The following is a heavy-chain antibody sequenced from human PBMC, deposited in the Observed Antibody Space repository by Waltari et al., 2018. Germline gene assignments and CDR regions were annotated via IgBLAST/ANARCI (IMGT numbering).Heavy chain of an antibody. J-gene: IGHJ5*01. CDR3: ARDQMVTVTDDNWFDS. V-gene: IGHV3-7*01. D-gene: IGHD4-17*01. Sequence: EVHLVESGGGLVQPGGSLRLSCAASGFTFSSYWMCWVRQDPGHVLSWVANINQDGNKLYYVDSVEGRFTISRDNAKNSLYLQMNSLRAEDTAVYYCARDQMVTVTDDNWFDSWGQGNLVTVSS. CDR1: GFTFSSYW. CDR2: INQDGNKL.